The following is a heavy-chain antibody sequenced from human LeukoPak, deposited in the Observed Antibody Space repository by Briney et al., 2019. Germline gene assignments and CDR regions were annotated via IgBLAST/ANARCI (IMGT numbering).Heavy chain of an antibody. D-gene: IGHD1-1*01. Sequence: EASVKVSCKASGYTFTSYDINWVRQASGQGLEWMGWMNPNSGNTGYAQKFQGRVTITRNTSISTAYMELSSLRSEDTAVYYCARGLMRAVNWRVSYYYYMDVWGKGTTVTVSS. V-gene: IGHV1-8*03. J-gene: IGHJ6*03. CDR3: ARGLMRAVNWRVSYYYYMDV. CDR2: MNPNSGNT. CDR1: GYTFTSYD.